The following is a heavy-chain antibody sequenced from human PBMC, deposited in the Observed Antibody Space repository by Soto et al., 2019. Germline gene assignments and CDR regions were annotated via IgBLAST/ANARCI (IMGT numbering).Heavy chain of an antibody. J-gene: IGHJ5*02. CDR3: AGGHRSVRFLAIWFEP. V-gene: IGHV4-34*01. D-gene: IGHD3-3*01. Sequence: QVQLQQWGAGLLKPSETLSLTCAVDGGSFSGYFWTWVRQPPGKGLEWIGEMIHSGTSNYNPSLRGRVTISVVKSITQVSLTLTAVTAADTGVYYCAGGHRSVRFLAIWFEPWGQGSLVSVS. CDR2: MIHSGTS. CDR1: GGSFSGYF.